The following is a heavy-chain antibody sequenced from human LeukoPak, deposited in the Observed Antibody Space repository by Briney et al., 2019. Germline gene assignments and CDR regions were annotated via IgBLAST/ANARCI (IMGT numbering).Heavy chain of an antibody. Sequence: GASLRLSCAASGFTFSSYWMHWVRQAPGEGLVWVSRINSDGSSTSYADSVKGRFTISRDNAKNTLYLQMSSLRAEDTAVYYCAREGATDWYFHLWGRGTLVTVSS. V-gene: IGHV3-74*01. CDR2: INSDGSST. D-gene: IGHD5-12*01. J-gene: IGHJ2*01. CDR1: GFTFSSYW. CDR3: AREGATDWYFHL.